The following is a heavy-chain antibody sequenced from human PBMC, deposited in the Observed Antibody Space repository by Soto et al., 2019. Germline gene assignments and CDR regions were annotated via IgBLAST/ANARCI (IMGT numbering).Heavy chain of an antibody. CDR3: AKMSQWLVGSFDY. D-gene: IGHD6-19*01. CDR1: GVPFSSYA. V-gene: IGHV3-23*01. J-gene: IGHJ4*02. Sequence: GGSLRLSCAASGVPFSSYAMSWVRQAPGKGLEWVSAISGSGGSTYYADSVKGRFTISRDNSKNTLYLQMNSLRAEDTAVYYCAKMSQWLVGSFDYWGQGTLVTVSS. CDR2: ISGSGGST.